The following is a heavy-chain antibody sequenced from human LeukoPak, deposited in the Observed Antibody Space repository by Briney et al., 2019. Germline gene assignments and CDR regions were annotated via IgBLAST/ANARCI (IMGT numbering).Heavy chain of an antibody. D-gene: IGHD6-19*01. V-gene: IGHV3-64*01. CDR3: ARAHSSGWYGGFDY. CDR2: ISSNGGST. J-gene: IGHJ4*02. CDR1: GFTFSSYA. Sequence: GGSQRLSCAASGFTFSSYAMHWVRQAPGKGQEYVSAISSNGGSTYYANSVKGRFTISRDNSKNTLYLQMGSLRAEDMAVYYCARAHSSGWYGGFDYWGQGTLVTVSS.